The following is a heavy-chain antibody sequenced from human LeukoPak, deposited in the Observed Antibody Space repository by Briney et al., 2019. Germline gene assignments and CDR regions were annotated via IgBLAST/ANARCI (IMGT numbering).Heavy chain of an antibody. J-gene: IGHJ6*04. CDR1: GDSLTSGSRY. D-gene: IGHD4-17*01. CDR2: FYSSTRT. Sequence: PSQTLSLTCTVSGDSLTSGSRYWSWIRQPAGKGLEWIGHFYSSTRTTYNPSLESRVTISGDTAKNQFSLKLDSVTAADTAVYFCARCMSELDYGDYAYYYHMDVWGKGTTVTVSS. V-gene: IGHV4-61*09. CDR3: ARCMSELDYGDYAYYYHMDV.